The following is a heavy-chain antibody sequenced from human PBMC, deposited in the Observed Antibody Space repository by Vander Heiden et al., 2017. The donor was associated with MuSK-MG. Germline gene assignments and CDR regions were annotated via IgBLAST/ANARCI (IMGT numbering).Heavy chain of an antibody. D-gene: IGHD5-18*01. Sequence: QVQLQQWGAGLLKPSETLSLTCAVYGRSFSGYYWSWIRQPPGKGLEWIGEINHSGSTNYNPSLKSRVTISVDTSKNQFSLKLSSVTAADTAVYYCARGQIQLWLRRPWYFDLWGRGTLVTVSS. CDR2: INHSGST. CDR1: GRSFSGYY. J-gene: IGHJ2*01. CDR3: ARGQIQLWLRRPWYFDL. V-gene: IGHV4-34*01.